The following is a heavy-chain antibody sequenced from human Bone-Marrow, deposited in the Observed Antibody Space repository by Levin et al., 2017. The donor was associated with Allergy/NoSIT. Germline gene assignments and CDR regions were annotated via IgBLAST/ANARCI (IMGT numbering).Heavy chain of an antibody. CDR3: ATIQSYRFDY. Sequence: SCAASGFSFSNYWMSWVRQAPGKGLEWVANIKEDGSEEYYVDSLKGRFSISRDNARNSLYLQMSSRRVEDAAVYYCATIQSYRFDYWGQGTLVTVSS. J-gene: IGHJ4*02. CDR2: IKEDGSEE. V-gene: IGHV3-7*01. D-gene: IGHD4-11*01. CDR1: GFSFSNYW.